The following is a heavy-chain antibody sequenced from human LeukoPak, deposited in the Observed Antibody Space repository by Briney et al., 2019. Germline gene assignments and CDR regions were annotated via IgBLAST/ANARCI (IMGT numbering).Heavy chain of an antibody. Sequence: SVKLSCKASGYTFNSYGNSWVRQAPAQGLEWMGCISAQNGNTNYAQKLQGRVTMTTDRSTSIAYMELRSLRSDDAAVYHCARDRLGSDSSSPQSVSFDYWGQGTLVTVSS. J-gene: IGHJ4*02. CDR3: ARDRLGSDSSSPQSVSFDY. CDR2: ISAQNGNT. D-gene: IGHD6-13*01. V-gene: IGHV1-18*01. CDR1: GYTFNSYG.